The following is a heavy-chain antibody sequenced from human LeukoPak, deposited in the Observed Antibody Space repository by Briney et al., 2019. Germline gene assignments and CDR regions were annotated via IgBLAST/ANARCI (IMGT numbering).Heavy chain of an antibody. J-gene: IGHJ4*02. D-gene: IGHD5-18*01. CDR2: ISGSGGDT. CDR1: GFTFSSYA. CDR3: ANGGLWLPTRSD. V-gene: IGHV3-23*01. Sequence: GGSLRLSCAASGFTFSSYAMSWVRQAPGKGLEWVSSISGSGGDTYYADSVKGRFTISRDNSKNTLYLQMNSQRAEDTAVYYCANGGLWLPTRSDWGQGTLVTVST.